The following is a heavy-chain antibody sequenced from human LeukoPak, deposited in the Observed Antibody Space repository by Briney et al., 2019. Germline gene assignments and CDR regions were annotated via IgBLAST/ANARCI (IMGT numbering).Heavy chain of an antibody. J-gene: IGHJ2*01. CDR2: IYTSGST. CDR3: ARESGGWYKTFNNWYFDL. D-gene: IGHD6-19*01. V-gene: IGHV4-4*07. CDR1: GGSISSYY. Sequence: PSETLSLTCTVSGGSISSYYWSWIRQPAGKGLEWIGRIYTSGSTNYNPSLKSRVTMSVDTSKNQSSLKLSSVTAADTAVYYCARESGGWYKTFNNWYFDLWGRGTLVTVSS.